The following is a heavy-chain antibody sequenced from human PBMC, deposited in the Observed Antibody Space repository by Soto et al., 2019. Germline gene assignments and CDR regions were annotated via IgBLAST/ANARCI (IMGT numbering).Heavy chain of an antibody. CDR3: ARGNSPVNVY. V-gene: IGHV3-48*03. D-gene: IGHD3-16*02. CDR1: GFTFSSYE. J-gene: IGHJ4*02. Sequence: DVHLVESGGGLAQPGGSLRLSCAASGFTFSSYEMNWVRQAPGKGLEWISYITSSGTTIYYADSVKGRFTISRDNAKNSLYLQMNSLRADDTAVYYCARGNSPVNVYWGQGTLFTVSS. CDR2: ITSSGTTI.